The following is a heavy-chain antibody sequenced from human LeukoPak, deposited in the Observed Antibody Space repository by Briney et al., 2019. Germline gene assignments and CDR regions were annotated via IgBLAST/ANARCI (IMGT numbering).Heavy chain of an antibody. J-gene: IGHJ4*02. CDR2: IYYSGST. D-gene: IGHD3-10*01. CDR3: AGITMVRGVLTSDY. Sequence: PSETLSLTCTVSGGSISSGGYYWSWIRQHPGKGLEWIRYIYYSGSTYYNPSLKSRVTISVDTSKNQFSLKLSSVTAADTAVYYCAGITMVRGVLTSDYWGQGTLVTVSS. V-gene: IGHV4-31*03. CDR1: GGSISSGGYY.